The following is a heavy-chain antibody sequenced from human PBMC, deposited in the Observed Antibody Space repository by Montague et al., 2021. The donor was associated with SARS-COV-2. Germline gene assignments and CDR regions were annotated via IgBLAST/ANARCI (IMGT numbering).Heavy chain of an antibody. CDR2: IYYSGST. V-gene: IGHV4-59*08. D-gene: IGHD1-26*01. Sequence: SETLSLTCTVSGGSLSSYYWNWIRQPPGKGLEWIGYIYYSGSTNYNPPLKSRVTISVDTSKNQFSLNLSSVTAADTAVYYCARHVSGSLTHFHHWGQGSLVTVSS. CDR3: ARHVSGSLTHFHH. J-gene: IGHJ1*01. CDR1: GGSLSSYY.